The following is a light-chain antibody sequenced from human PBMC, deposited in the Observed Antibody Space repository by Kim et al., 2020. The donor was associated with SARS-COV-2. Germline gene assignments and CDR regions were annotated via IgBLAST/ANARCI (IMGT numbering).Light chain of an antibody. J-gene: IGKJ2*01. CDR3: QQSYSNPFT. CDR2: VAS. CDR1: HNINNY. Sequence: ASVGDSVTITCRTRHNINNYLNWYQQKPGKAPELLIHVASTLQTGVPSRFSGSYSGTDFTLTINSLQREDFGTYYCQQSYSNPFTFGQGNNLEI. V-gene: IGKV1-39*01.